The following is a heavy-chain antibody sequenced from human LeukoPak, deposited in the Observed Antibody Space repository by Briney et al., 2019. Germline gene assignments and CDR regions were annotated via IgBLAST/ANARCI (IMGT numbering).Heavy chain of an antibody. Sequence: SSETLSLTCTVSGYSMSSGYYWGWIRQPPGKGLQWIGSIFHSGNSYYNPSLKSRVTISVDTSKNQFSLKVNSVTAADTAVYYCARVGYNWNLWFDFWGQGTTVTVSS. CDR1: GYSMSSGYY. CDR3: ARVGYNWNLWFDF. CDR2: IFHSGNS. V-gene: IGHV4-38-2*02. J-gene: IGHJ3*01. D-gene: IGHD1-7*01.